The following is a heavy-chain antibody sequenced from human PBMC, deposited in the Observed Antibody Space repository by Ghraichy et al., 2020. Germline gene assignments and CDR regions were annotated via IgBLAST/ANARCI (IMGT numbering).Heavy chain of an antibody. CDR1: GFNFSSNW. D-gene: IGHD5-24*01. CDR3: ARAADGYQ. V-gene: IGHV3-7*04. J-gene: IGHJ4*02. CDR2: IRQDGSSK. Sequence: LSLTCSASGFNFSSNWMSWVRQAPGKGLEWVANIRQDGSSKYYVESARGRFTISRDNAKSSLYLQMNSLRADDTVVYYCARAADGYQWGRGTLVTVNS.